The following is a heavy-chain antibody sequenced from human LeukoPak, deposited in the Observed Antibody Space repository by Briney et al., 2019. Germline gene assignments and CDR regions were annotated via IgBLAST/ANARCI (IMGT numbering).Heavy chain of an antibody. V-gene: IGHV4-34*01. CDR2: INHSGST. CDR1: GGSFSGYY. D-gene: IGHD3-3*01. J-gene: IGHJ4*02. CDR3: ARGGRSYDFWSGYYPGYFDY. Sequence: SETLSLTCAVYGGSFSGYYWSWIRQLPGKGLEWIGEINHSGSTNYNPSLKSRVTISVDTSKNQFSLKLSSVTAADTAVYYCARGGRSYDFWSGYYPGYFDYWGQGTLVTVSS.